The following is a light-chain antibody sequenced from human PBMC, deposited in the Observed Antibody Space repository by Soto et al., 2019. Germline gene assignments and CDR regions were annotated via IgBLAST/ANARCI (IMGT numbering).Light chain of an antibody. CDR1: QSISRY. V-gene: IGKV1-39*01. Sequence: IQMTQSPSSLSPSLGDRVTLTCQASQSISRYLNWYEQKPGKAPKLLIYAASSLQSGVPSRFSGSGSGTDFTLTISSLKPEDFETYYCQQSYSTPRTFGQGTKVDIK. J-gene: IGKJ1*01. CDR3: QQSYSTPRT. CDR2: AAS.